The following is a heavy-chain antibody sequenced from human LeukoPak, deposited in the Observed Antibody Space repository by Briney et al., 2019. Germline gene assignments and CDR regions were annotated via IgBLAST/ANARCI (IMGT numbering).Heavy chain of an antibody. V-gene: IGHV3-7*01. CDR1: GFTFSSYW. Sequence: GGSLRLSCAASGFTFSSYWMSRVRQAPGKGLEWVANIKQDGSEKYYVDSVKGRFTISRDNAKNSLYLQMNSLRAEDTAVYYCARDVGGYGTNWFDPWGQGTLVTVSS. J-gene: IGHJ5*02. CDR2: IKQDGSEK. CDR3: ARDVGGYGTNWFDP. D-gene: IGHD3-16*01.